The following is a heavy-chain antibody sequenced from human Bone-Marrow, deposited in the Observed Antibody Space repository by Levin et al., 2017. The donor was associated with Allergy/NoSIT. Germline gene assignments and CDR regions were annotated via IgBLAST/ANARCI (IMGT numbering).Heavy chain of an antibody. CDR2: ISYDGSNK. D-gene: IGHD1-14*01. J-gene: IGHJ4*02. CDR3: AKEGRGDEPAFDY. V-gene: IGHV3-30*18. CDR1: GFTFSSYG. Sequence: TGGSLRLSCAASGFTFSSYGMHWVRQAPGKGLEWVAVISYDGSNKYYADSVKGRFTISRDNSKNTLYLQMNSLRAEDTAVYYCAKEGRGDEPAFDYWGQGTLVTVSS.